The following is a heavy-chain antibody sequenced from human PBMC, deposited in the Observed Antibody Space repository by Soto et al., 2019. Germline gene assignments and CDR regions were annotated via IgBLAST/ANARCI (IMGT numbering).Heavy chain of an antibody. CDR2: IYPGNSNT. CDR1: GYTFTNYW. CDR3: ARQYVGVATIPQISYGY. V-gene: IGHV5-51*01. D-gene: IGHD2-21*02. Sequence: PVESLKISCKGSGYTFTNYWRGWVRQMPGTGQEWMGIIYPGNSNTRYSPSFQGQVTISADKSINTAYLQWSSLKASDTAMYYCARQYVGVATIPQISYGYCGQGTPVT. J-gene: IGHJ4*02.